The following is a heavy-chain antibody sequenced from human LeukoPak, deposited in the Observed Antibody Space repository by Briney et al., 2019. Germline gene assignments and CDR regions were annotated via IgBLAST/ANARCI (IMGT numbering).Heavy chain of an antibody. J-gene: IGHJ6*03. CDR3: ASYIVGATSFNFYYYMDV. D-gene: IGHD1-26*01. Sequence: PSETLSLTCTVSGGSISSSSYYWGWIRQPPGKGLEWIGSIYYSGSTYYNPSLKSRVTISVDTSKNQFSLKLSAVTAADTAVYYCASYIVGATSFNFYYYMDVWGKGTTVTISS. CDR2: IYYSGST. CDR1: GGSISSSSYY. V-gene: IGHV4-39*01.